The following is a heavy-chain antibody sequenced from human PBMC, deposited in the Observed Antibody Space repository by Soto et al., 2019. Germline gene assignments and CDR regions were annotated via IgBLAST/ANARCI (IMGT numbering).Heavy chain of an antibody. Sequence: EVQLVESGGGLVKPGGSLRLSCAASGFTFSSYSMNWVRQAPGKGLEWVSSISSSSSYIYYADSVKGRFTISRDNAKNSLYLQMNSLRAEDTAVYYCARSPSSPAPFDYWGQGTLVTVSS. D-gene: IGHD6-6*01. CDR2: ISSSSSYI. CDR3: ARSPSSPAPFDY. CDR1: GFTFSSYS. J-gene: IGHJ4*02. V-gene: IGHV3-21*01.